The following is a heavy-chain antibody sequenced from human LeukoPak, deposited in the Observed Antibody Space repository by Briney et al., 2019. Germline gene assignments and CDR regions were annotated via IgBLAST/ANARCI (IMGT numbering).Heavy chain of an antibody. V-gene: IGHV1-24*01. CDR1: GYTLTELS. J-gene: IGHJ4*02. CDR3: APVSKYGSGWYGNYFDY. CDR2: FYTEDDEA. Sequence: ASLTVSCKVSGYTLTELSMNWVRQAPGKGLEWMGGFYTEDDEAIDAQKFQGRVTRTEDTSTDTAYMELSGLRSEDTAVYYCAPVSKYGSGWYGNYFDYWGQGTLVTVSS. D-gene: IGHD6-19*01.